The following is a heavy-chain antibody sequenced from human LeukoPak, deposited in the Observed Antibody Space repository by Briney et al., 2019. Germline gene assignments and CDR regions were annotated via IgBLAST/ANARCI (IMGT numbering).Heavy chain of an antibody. CDR1: GGSISSHY. CDR2: IYYSGST. V-gene: IGHV4-59*08. CDR3: ARHREGYYFDY. Sequence: PSETLSLTCTVSGGSISSHYWSWIRQPPGKGLEWIGYIYYSGSTNYNPSLKSRVTISVDTSKNQFSLKLSSVTAADTAVYYCARHREGYYFDYWGQGTLVTVSS. J-gene: IGHJ4*02. D-gene: IGHD2-15*01.